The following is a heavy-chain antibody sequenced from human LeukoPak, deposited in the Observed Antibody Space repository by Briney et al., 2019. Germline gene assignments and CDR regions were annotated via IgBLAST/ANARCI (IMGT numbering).Heavy chain of an antibody. CDR1: GYSFTGYY. J-gene: IGHJ4*02. D-gene: IGHD3-10*01. Sequence: GASVKVSCKASGYSFTGYYIQWVRQAPEQGLEWMGWINPKSGGTNYAQKFQGRVTMTSDTSISTVYMELTTLTSDDTAVFYCARDMIQGVMGYWGQGTLVTVSS. V-gene: IGHV1-2*02. CDR3: ARDMIQGVMGY. CDR2: INPKSGGT.